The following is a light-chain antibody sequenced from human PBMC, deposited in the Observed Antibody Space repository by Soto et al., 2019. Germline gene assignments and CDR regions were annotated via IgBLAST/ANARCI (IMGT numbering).Light chain of an antibody. J-gene: IGLJ3*02. V-gene: IGLV7-43*01. CDR3: LLYYGGAQLV. CDR1: TGAVTSGNY. CDR2: TTN. Sequence: QAVVTQEPSPTVSPGGTVTLTCASSTGAVTSGNYPSWFQQRPGQAPRTLIYTTNSKHSWTPARFSGSLLGDKAALTLSGVQPEDEADYYCLLYYGGAQLVFGGGTKLTVL.